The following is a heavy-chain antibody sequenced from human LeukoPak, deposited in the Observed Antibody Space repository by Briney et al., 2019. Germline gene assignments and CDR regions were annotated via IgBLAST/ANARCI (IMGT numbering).Heavy chain of an antibody. CDR2: IYDNGNT. J-gene: IGHJ4*02. V-gene: IGHV4-59*01. CDR3: ATGETGSTLGGY. Sequence: PSETLSLTCTVSGGPLSAYYWTWIQQPPGKGLEWIGYIYDNGNTNYNPSLKSRVTISVDTSKNQISLKLTSVTAADTAVYYCATGETGSTLGGYWGQGTLVTVSS. D-gene: IGHD1-1*01. CDR1: GGPLSAYY.